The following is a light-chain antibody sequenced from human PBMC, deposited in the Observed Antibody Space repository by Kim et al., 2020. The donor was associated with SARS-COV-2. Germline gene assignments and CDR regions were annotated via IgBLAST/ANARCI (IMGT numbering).Light chain of an antibody. Sequence: VALGQTARSTCGRNNIGRKNVHWYHQKAGQAPVLVIYRDTNRPSGIPERFSGSNSQNTATLTIGRAQAGDEGDYYCQVWDSSTDVIFGGGTQLTVL. CDR2: RDT. V-gene: IGLV3-9*01. CDR3: QVWDSSTDVI. J-gene: IGLJ2*01. CDR1: NIGRKN.